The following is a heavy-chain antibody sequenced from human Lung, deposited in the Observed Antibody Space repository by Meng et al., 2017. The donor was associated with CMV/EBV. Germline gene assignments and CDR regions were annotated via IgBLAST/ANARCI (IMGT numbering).Heavy chain of an antibody. J-gene: IGHJ4*02. Sequence: LAGAAAGFICSECGMHWLRQAPGKGLEWVAIISYDRHTRYSGDSVKGRFTIARDNSKNTLYLQMDSLRANDTAVYYCTNILYSSSSDYWGQGTLVTVSS. CDR1: GFICSECG. CDR3: TNILYSSSSDY. V-gene: IGHV3-30*18. D-gene: IGHD6-6*01. CDR2: ISYDRHTR.